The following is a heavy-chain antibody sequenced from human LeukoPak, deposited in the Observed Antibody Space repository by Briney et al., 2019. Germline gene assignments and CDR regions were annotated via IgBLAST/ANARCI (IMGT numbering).Heavy chain of an antibody. CDR3: ASTHDYGDNGGY. Sequence: GGSLRLSCAASGFTFDDYAMHWVRQAPGKGLEWVSGISWNSGSIGYADSVKGRFTISRDNAKNSLYLQMNSLRAEDTALYYCASTHDYGDNGGYWGQGTLVTVSS. J-gene: IGHJ4*02. D-gene: IGHD4-17*01. CDR2: ISWNSGSI. CDR1: GFTFDDYA. V-gene: IGHV3-9*01.